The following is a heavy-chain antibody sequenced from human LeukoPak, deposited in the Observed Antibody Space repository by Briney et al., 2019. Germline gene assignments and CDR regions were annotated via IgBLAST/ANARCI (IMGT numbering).Heavy chain of an antibody. CDR1: EFIFTNYA. CDR2: ISSSSSTI. Sequence: GGSLRLSCAASEFIFTNYAMAWVRQAPGKGLEWVSYISSSSSTIYYADSVKGRFTISRDNAKNSLYLQMNSLRAEDTAVYYCARDRVVVVPAAYNWFDPWGQGTLVTVSS. CDR3: ARDRVVVVPAAYNWFDP. V-gene: IGHV3-48*01. D-gene: IGHD2-2*01. J-gene: IGHJ5*02.